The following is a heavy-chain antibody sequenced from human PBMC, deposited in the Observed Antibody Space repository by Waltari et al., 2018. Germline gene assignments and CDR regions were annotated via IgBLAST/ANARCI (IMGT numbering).Heavy chain of an antibody. J-gene: IGHJ3*01. V-gene: IGHV1-69-2*01. CDR1: GYTFSDYY. CDR2: VDPEDGET. D-gene: IGHD6-19*01. Sequence: EVQLLQSGAELKEPGTTVSISCTVSGYTFSDYYIHWVQQAPGKGLRWRGLVDPEDGETIYADNFQGRVTISADTSTDTAFMELSSLRSEDTAVFYCATALGDSSSASRPFDFWGQGTMITVSS. CDR3: ATALGDSSSASRPFDF.